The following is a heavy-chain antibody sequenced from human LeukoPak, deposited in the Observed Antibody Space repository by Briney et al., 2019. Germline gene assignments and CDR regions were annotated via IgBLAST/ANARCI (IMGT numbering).Heavy chain of an antibody. J-gene: IGHJ5*02. CDR3: ARAVVIDNWFDP. V-gene: IGHV4-59*01. CDR1: DGSINGYY. Sequence: SETLSLTCTVSDGSINGYYWSWIRQPPGKGLDWIGYMYFGGTTNYSPSLKSRVTISVDTSKNQFSLKLSSVTAADTAVYYCARAVVIDNWFDPWGQGTLVTVSS. D-gene: IGHD3-22*01. CDR2: MYFGGTT.